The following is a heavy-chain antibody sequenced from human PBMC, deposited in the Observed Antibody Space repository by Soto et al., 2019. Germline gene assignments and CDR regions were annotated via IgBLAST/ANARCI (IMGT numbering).Heavy chain of an antibody. Sequence: GGSLRLSCAASGFIFGAQAISWVRQAPGKGLEWVSAINWIGGSTNYADSMKGRFTISRDNAKNSLYLQMSSLRAEDTALYYCARHGGTPDLYFDYWGQGT. V-gene: IGHV3-20*04. J-gene: IGHJ4*02. CDR1: GFIFGAQA. CDR3: ARHGGTPDLYFDY. CDR2: INWIGGST. D-gene: IGHD3-16*01.